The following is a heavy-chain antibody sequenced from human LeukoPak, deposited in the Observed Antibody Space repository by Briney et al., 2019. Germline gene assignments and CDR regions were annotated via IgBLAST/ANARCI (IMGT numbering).Heavy chain of an antibody. Sequence: GASLKISCKGSGSSFTSYWIGWVRQMPGKGLEWMGIIYPGDSDTRYSPSFQGQVTISADKSISTAYLQWSSLKASDTAMYYCASHSSSWPHAFDIWGQGTMVTVSS. CDR3: ASHSSSWPHAFDI. J-gene: IGHJ3*02. CDR2: IYPGDSDT. V-gene: IGHV5-51*01. CDR1: GSSFTSYW. D-gene: IGHD6-13*01.